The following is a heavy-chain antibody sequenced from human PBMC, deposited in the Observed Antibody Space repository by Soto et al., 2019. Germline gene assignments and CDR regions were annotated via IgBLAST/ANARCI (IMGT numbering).Heavy chain of an antibody. CDR1: GGSIDNYY. Sequence: QVQFQESGPGLVKPSETLSLTCTVSGGSIDNYYCSWFRQPPGKALEWIGYISYTGYSAYNFSLKRRVTISIDTSKTQFYLTLESVTATDTAVYYCASHGFGPLHGLVDVWGQGTTVIVSS. D-gene: IGHD3-10*01. J-gene: IGHJ6*02. CDR2: ISYTGYS. V-gene: IGHV4-59*08. CDR3: ASHGFGPLHGLVDV.